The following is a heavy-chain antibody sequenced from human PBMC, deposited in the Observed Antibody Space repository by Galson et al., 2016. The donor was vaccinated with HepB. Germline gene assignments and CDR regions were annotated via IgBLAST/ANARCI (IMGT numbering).Heavy chain of an antibody. Sequence: SLRLSCAASGFTFSNYAVHWVRQAPGKGLEYVSGVTSNGGNTYYANSVKGRFTISRDNSKNKLYLQMGSLRAEDMAVYYCARVPGGFDWPYYFDYWGQGTLVTVSS. CDR3: ARVPGGFDWPYYFDY. CDR2: VTSNGGNT. J-gene: IGHJ4*02. CDR1: GFTFSNYA. D-gene: IGHD3-9*01. V-gene: IGHV3-64*01.